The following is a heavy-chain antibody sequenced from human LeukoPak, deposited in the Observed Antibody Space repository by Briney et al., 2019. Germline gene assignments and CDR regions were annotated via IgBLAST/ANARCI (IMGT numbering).Heavy chain of an antibody. CDR1: GGSISTYY. CDR3: ARDSRRELLHAFDI. V-gene: IGHV4-59*01. J-gene: IGHJ3*02. CDR2: IDYSASA. Sequence: SETLSLTCTVSGGSISTYYWSWIRQPPGKGLEWIAYIDYSASANYNPSLKSRVTISVDTSKNQFSLKLNSVTAADTAVYYCARDSRRELLHAFDIWGQGTMVTVSS. D-gene: IGHD1-26*01.